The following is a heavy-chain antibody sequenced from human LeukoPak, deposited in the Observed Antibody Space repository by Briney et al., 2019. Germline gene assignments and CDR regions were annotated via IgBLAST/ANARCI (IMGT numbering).Heavy chain of an antibody. CDR2: INPNSGGT. CDR3: ARADDSSGYYPAGAFDI. Sequence: GASVKVSCKPSGYTFTGYYMHWVRQAPGQGLEWMGWINPNSGGTNYAQKFQGRVTMTRDTSISTAYMELSRLRSDDTAVYYCARADDSSGYYPAGAFDIWGQGTMVTVSS. J-gene: IGHJ3*02. V-gene: IGHV1-2*02. D-gene: IGHD3-22*01. CDR1: GYTFTGYY.